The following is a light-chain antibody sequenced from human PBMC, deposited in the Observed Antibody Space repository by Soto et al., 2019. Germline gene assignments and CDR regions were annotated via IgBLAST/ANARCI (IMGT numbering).Light chain of an antibody. J-gene: IGLJ2*01. CDR1: SSDIGGYNY. Sequence: QSALTQSASVSGSPGQSITISCTGTSSDIGGYNYVSWYQQHPDKAPKLMIFKVSNWPSGVSNRFSGSKSGNTASLTISGLLPEDEADYYCSSYTTSSTVAFGGGTKVTVL. V-gene: IGLV2-14*01. CDR2: KVS. CDR3: SSYTTSSTVA.